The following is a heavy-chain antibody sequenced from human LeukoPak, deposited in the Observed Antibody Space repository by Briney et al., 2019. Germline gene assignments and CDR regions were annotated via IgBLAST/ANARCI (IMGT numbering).Heavy chain of an antibody. CDR2: IYTSGGT. D-gene: IGHD3-22*01. CDR3: ARDDSRYNWFDP. CDR1: GGSISSGSYY. V-gene: IGHV4-61*02. Sequence: PSETLSLTCTVSGGSISSGSYYWSWIRQPAGKGLEWIGRIYTSGGTNYNPSLKSRVTMSVDTSKNQFSLKLSSVTAADTAVYYCARDDSRYNWFDPWGQGTLVTVSS. J-gene: IGHJ5*02.